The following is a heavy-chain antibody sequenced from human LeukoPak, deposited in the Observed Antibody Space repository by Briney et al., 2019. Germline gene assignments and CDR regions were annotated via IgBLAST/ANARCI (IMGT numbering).Heavy chain of an antibody. D-gene: IGHD2-8*01. J-gene: IGHJ4*02. Sequence: KAGGSVRLSCGASGFTCRSYSMDWVRRAPGKRLEWVSSISSSSSYIYYADSVKGRFTISRDNAKNSLYLQINSLRAEDTAVYYCALIIGNNGLFDYWGQGTLVTVSS. V-gene: IGHV3-21*01. CDR3: ALIIGNNGLFDY. CDR1: GFTCRSYS. CDR2: ISSSSSYI.